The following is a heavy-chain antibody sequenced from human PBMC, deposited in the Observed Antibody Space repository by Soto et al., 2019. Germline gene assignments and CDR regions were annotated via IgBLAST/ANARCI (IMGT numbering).Heavy chain of an antibody. CDR3: AKRLPKGSGSYYNYKDV. J-gene: IGHJ6*03. Sequence: GGSLRLSCAASGFTFSSYGMSWVRQAPGKGLEWVSIINDYGGTTYYADSVKGRFTVSRDNSKNTLYLQMNSLRAEDTAVYYCAKRLPKGSGSYYNYKDVWSRGTTVTVSS. CDR1: GFTFSSYG. CDR2: INDYGGTT. V-gene: IGHV3-23*01. D-gene: IGHD3-10*01.